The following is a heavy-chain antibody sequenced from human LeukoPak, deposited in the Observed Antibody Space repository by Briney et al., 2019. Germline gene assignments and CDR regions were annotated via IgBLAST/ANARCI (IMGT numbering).Heavy chain of an antibody. V-gene: IGHV3-7*02. CDR3: ARVGKSGWDFDH. Sequence: GGSLRLSCAASGFTFSAYWMTWVRQAPGKGLEWVANINEHGSPKYYVDSVKGRFTISRDNTKNSLFLQMDSLRAEDTAVYYCARVGKSGWDFDHWGQGTLVTVSS. D-gene: IGHD6-19*01. CDR1: GFTFSAYW. J-gene: IGHJ4*02. CDR2: INEHGSPK.